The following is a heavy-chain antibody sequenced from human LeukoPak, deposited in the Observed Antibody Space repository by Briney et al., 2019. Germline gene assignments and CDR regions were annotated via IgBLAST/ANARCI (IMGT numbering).Heavy chain of an antibody. Sequence: GGSLRLSCAASGFTVSSNYMSWVRQAPGKGLEWVSSISSSSSYIYYADSVKGRFTISRDNAKDSLYLQMNSLRAEDTAVYYCAREYGSGSYNYYYYYMDVWGKGTTVTISS. V-gene: IGHV3-21*01. CDR3: AREYGSGSYNYYYYYMDV. CDR2: ISSSSSYI. D-gene: IGHD3-10*01. CDR1: GFTVSSNY. J-gene: IGHJ6*03.